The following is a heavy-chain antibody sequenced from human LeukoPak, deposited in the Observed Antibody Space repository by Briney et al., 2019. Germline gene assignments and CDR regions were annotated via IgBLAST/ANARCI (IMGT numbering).Heavy chain of an antibody. V-gene: IGHV3-30*02. CDR2: IRYDGSNK. D-gene: IGHD6-13*01. Sequence: GGSLRLSCAASGFTFSSHWMHWVRQAPGKGLEWVAFIRYDGSNKYYADSVKGRFTISRDNSKNTLYLQMNSLRAEDTAVYYCARGGPAAGRFDYWGQGTLVTVSS. CDR3: ARGGPAAGRFDY. CDR1: GFTFSSHW. J-gene: IGHJ4*02.